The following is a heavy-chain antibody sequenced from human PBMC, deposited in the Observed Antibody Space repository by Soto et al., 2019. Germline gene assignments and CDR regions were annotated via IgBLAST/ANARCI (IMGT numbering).Heavy chain of an antibody. D-gene: IGHD2-21*01. Sequence: QVQLQESGPGLVKPSQTLSLTCTVSGGSISSGDYYWSWIRQPPGKGLEWIGYIYYSGSTYYNPSLKCRVTLSVDTPKNQFSLKLSSVTAADTAVYYCAREPGDHDAFDIWGQGTMVTVSS. CDR1: GGSISSGDYY. J-gene: IGHJ3*02. CDR2: IYYSGST. CDR3: AREPGDHDAFDI. V-gene: IGHV4-30-4*01.